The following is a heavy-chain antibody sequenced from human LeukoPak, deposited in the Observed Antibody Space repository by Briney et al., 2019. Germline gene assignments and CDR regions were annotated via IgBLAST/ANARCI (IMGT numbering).Heavy chain of an antibody. Sequence: PGGSLRLSCAASGFTFSSYAMHWVRQAPGKGLEWVAVISYDGSNKYYADSVKGRFTISRDNSKNTLYLQMNSLRAEDTAVYYCARVCVWFGGLGAFDIWGQGTMVTVSS. CDR3: ARVCVWFGGLGAFDI. CDR2: ISYDGSNK. D-gene: IGHD3-10*01. V-gene: IGHV3-30*04. CDR1: GFTFSSYA. J-gene: IGHJ3*02.